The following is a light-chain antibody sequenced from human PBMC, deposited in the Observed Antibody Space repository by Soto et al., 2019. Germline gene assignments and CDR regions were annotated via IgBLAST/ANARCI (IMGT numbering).Light chain of an antibody. Sequence: QSVLTHPASVSGSPGQSITISCSGISPDFGVSWYQHFPGKAPKLLIFEVSNRPSGVSTRFSGSKSGNMAFLTISGLQSEDEGLYHCSSYSSTTTLFGGGTKLTVL. CDR1: SPDFGV. CDR3: SSYSSTTTL. J-gene: IGLJ2*01. CDR2: EVS. V-gene: IGLV2-14*01.